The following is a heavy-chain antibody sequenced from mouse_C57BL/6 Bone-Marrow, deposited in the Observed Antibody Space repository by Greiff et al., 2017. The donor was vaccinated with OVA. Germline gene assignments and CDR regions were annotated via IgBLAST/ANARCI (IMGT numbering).Heavy chain of an antibody. D-gene: IGHD2-5*01. V-gene: IGHV5-2*01. CDR3: ARPSIVTTATSFFYYAMDY. CDR2: INSDGGST. Sequence: EVQRVESGGGLVQPGESLKLSCESNAYEFPSHDMSWVRKTPEKRLELVAAINSDGGSTYYPDTMERRFIISRDNTKKTLYLQMSSLRSEDTALYYCARPSIVTTATSFFYYAMDYWGQGTSVTVSS. CDR1: AYEFPSHD. J-gene: IGHJ4*01.